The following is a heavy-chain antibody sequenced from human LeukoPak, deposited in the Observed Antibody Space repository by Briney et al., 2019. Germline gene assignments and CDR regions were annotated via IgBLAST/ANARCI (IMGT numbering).Heavy chain of an antibody. CDR1: GYTFTTYS. CDR3: ARDLIVYGSGSYFDY. D-gene: IGHD3-10*01. Sequence: ASVKVSCKTSGYTFTTYSIHWVRQAPGQGLEWMAWINVGNGNTKYSQNFQGRLTITTDTSASTAYMELSSLRSEDTALYCCARDLIVYGSGSYFDYWGQGTLVTVSS. CDR2: INVGNGNT. J-gene: IGHJ4*02. V-gene: IGHV1-3*01.